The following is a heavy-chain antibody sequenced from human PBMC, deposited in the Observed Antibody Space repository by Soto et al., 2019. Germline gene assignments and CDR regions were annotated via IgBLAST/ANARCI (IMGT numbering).Heavy chain of an antibody. J-gene: IGHJ1*01. D-gene: IGHD2-15*01. CDR1: GGSIISYY. V-gene: IGHV4-59*06. CDR2: IYYSGST. CDR3: ASTVVTGEYFQH. Sequence: PSETLSLTCTVSGGSIISYYWSWIRQHPGKGLEWIGYIYYSGSTYYNPSLKSRVTTSVDTSKNQFSLKLSSVTAADTAVYYCASTVVTGEYFQHWGQGTLVTVSS.